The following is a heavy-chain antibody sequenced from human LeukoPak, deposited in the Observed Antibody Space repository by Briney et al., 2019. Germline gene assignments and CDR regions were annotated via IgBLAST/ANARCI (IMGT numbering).Heavy chain of an antibody. CDR2: IYYSGST. J-gene: IGHJ3*02. D-gene: IGHD6-19*01. Sequence: PSETLSLTCTVSGGSISSSSYYWGWIRQPPGKGLEWIGSIYYSGSTYYNPSLKSRVTISVDTSKNQFSLKLSSVTAADTAVYYCARHNEGRQWLVSAPFHAFDIWGQGTMVTVSS. CDR1: GGSISSSSYY. V-gene: IGHV4-39*01. CDR3: ARHNEGRQWLVSAPFHAFDI.